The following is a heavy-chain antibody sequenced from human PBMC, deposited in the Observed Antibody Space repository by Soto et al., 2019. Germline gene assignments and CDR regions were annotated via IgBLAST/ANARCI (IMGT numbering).Heavy chain of an antibody. V-gene: IGHV3-21*01. CDR3: ARDQTAAPMTFDI. Sequence: PGGSLRLSCAASGFTFSSYSMNWVRQAPGKGLEWVSSISSSSSYMYYADSVKGRFTISRDNAKNSLYLQMNSLRAEDTAVYYCARDQTAAPMTFDIWGQGTMVTVSS. CDR1: GFTFSSYS. J-gene: IGHJ3*02. D-gene: IGHD6-13*01. CDR2: ISSSSSYM.